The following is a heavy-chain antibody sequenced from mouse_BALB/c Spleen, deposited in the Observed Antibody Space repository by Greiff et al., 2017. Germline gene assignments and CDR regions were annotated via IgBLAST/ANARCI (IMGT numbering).Heavy chain of an antibody. CDR1: GFTFSSFG. Sequence: EVKLMESGGGLVQPGGSRKLSCAASGFTFSSFGMHWVRQAPEKGLEWVAYISSGSSTIYYADTVKGRFTISRDNPKNTLFLQMTSLRSEDTAMYYCARGGIGVVAKAMDYWGQGTSVTVSS. J-gene: IGHJ4*01. D-gene: IGHD1-1*01. CDR3: ARGGIGVVAKAMDY. CDR2: ISSGSSTI. V-gene: IGHV5-17*02.